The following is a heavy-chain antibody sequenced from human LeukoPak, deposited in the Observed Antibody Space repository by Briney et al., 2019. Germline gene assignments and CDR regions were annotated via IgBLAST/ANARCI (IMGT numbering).Heavy chain of an antibody. V-gene: IGHV3-43D*03. CDR3: AKDFGPRGVGATPQY. CDR2: ISWHGETT. Sequence: GGSLRLSCAASGFPFDDYGMLWVRQGPGRGLEWVSFISWHGETTYYSDSVKGRFTISRDSGTNSLYLQMNRLRTEDTGFYYCAKDFGPRGVGATPQYWGQGTVVIVSS. D-gene: IGHD1-26*01. CDR1: GFPFDDYG. J-gene: IGHJ4*02.